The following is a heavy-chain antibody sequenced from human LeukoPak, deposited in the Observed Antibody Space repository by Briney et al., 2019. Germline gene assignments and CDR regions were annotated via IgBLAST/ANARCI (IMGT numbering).Heavy chain of an antibody. Sequence: ASVKVSCKASGGTFSSYAISWVRQAPGQGLEWMGGIIPIFGTANYAQKSQGRVTITADESTSTAYMELSSLRSEDTAAYYCARAMVRGVRYFDYWGQGTLVTVSS. CDR2: IIPIFGTA. D-gene: IGHD3-10*01. CDR1: GGTFSSYA. CDR3: ARAMVRGVRYFDY. J-gene: IGHJ4*02. V-gene: IGHV1-69*13.